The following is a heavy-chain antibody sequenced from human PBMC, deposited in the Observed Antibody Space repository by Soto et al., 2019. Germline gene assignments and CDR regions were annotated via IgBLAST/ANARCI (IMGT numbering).Heavy chain of an antibody. D-gene: IGHD3-22*01. CDR3: AKRVGSDGSGYPYYFDF. V-gene: IGHV3-23*01. J-gene: IGHJ4*02. Sequence: PGGSLRLCCAASGFTFNSYAVSWVRQVSGTGLEWVSAISGSGGFTYYADSVKGRFTISRDSSQNTLDLQMNRLRAEDTAVYYCAKRVGSDGSGYPYYFDFWGQGTLVTVSS. CDR2: ISGSGGFT. CDR1: GFTFNSYA.